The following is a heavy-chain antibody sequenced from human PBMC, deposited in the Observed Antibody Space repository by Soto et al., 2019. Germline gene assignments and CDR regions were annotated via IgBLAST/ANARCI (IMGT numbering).Heavy chain of an antibody. CDR3: ARVYYDSSGYLNDAFDI. Sequence: PSETLSLTSTVSGGSISSTSYYWGWIRQPPGKGLEWIGSIYYSGSTYYNPSLKGRVTISVDTSKNQFSLKLSSVTAADTAVYYCARVYYDSSGYLNDAFDIWGQGTMVTVSS. V-gene: IGHV4-39*01. CDR1: GGSISSTSYY. D-gene: IGHD3-22*01. CDR2: IYYSGST. J-gene: IGHJ3*02.